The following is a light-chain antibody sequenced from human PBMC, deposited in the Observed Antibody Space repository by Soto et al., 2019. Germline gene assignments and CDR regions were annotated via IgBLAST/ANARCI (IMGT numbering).Light chain of an antibody. V-gene: IGKV3-15*01. CDR2: GAS. CDR1: QSFSSN. CDR3: QQGRT. J-gene: IGKJ1*01. Sequence: EIVMPQSPATLSVLPGERATESCRATQSFSSNLAWYQQKPGQAPRLLIYGASTRATGIPARFSGSGSGTVFTLTIRSLQSEDFAVYYCQQGRTFGQGTKVDIK.